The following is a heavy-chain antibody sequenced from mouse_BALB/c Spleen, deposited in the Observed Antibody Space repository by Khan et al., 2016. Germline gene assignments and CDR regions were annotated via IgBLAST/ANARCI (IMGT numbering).Heavy chain of an antibody. CDR1: AFTFSNYW. D-gene: IGHD2-4*01. Sequence: EVKLEESGGGLVQPGGSMKLSCVASAFTFSNYWMNWVRQSPEKGLEWVAEIRLKSNNYATHYAESVKGRFTISRDDSKSSVYLQMNNLRAEDTGIYYCTRRGGLRRFGDYWGQGTTLTVSS. J-gene: IGHJ2*01. CDR2: IRLKSNNYAT. V-gene: IGHV6-6*02. CDR3: TRRGGLRRFGDY.